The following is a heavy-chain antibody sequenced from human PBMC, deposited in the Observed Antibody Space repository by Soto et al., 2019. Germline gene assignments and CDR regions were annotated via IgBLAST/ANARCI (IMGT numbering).Heavy chain of an antibody. CDR2: ISSSSSTI. CDR1: GLTFSSYS. D-gene: IGHD5-12*01. J-gene: IGHJ4*02. V-gene: IGHV3-48*04. Sequence: GGSLRLSCAASGLTFSSYSMNWVRQAPGKGLEWVSYISSSSSTIYYADSVKGRFTISRDNAKNSLYLQMNSLRTEDTAVYYCAREGYPFDYWGQGTLVTVSS. CDR3: AREGYPFDY.